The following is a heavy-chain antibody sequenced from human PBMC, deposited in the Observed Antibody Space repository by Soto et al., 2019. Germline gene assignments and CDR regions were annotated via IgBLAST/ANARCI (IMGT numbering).Heavy chain of an antibody. Sequence: SETLSLTCAVSGGFTSTNNWWSWVRQPPGKGLEWIGDAYHSGSTEYNPSLKSRVSISVDKSKNQISLKLTSATAADTAVYYCARSPPSSYYGGSGTFDYWGQGTLVTVSA. CDR1: GGFTSTNNW. D-gene: IGHD3-10*01. J-gene: IGHJ4*02. CDR3: ARSPPSSYYGGSGTFDY. V-gene: IGHV4-4*02. CDR2: AYHSGST.